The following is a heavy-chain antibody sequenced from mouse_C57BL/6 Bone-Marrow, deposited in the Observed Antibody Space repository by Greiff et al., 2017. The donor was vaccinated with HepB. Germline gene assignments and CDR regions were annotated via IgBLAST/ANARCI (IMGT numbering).Heavy chain of an antibody. CDR2: IWSGGST. J-gene: IGHJ1*03. V-gene: IGHV2-2*01. CDR1: GFSLTSYG. CDR3: ARNEHPHWYFDV. Sequence: VHLVESGPGLVQPSQSLSITCTVSGFSLTSYGVHWVRQSPGKGLEWLGVIWSGGSTDYNAAFISRLSISKDNSKSQAFFKMNSLQADDTAIYYCARNEHPHWYFDVWGTGTTVTVSS.